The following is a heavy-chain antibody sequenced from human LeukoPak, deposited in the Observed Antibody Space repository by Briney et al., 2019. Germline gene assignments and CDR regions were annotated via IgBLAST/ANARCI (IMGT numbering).Heavy chain of an antibody. CDR2: IYYSGST. Sequence: SETLSLTCTVSGGSISTGDYYWSWIRQRPGKGLEWIGYIYYSGSTYYNPSLKSRVTISVDASNNQFSLKLSSVTAADTAVYYCARGNWYFDLWGRGTLVTVSS. CDR1: GGSISTGDYY. V-gene: IGHV4-30-4*01. CDR3: ARGNWYFDL. J-gene: IGHJ2*01.